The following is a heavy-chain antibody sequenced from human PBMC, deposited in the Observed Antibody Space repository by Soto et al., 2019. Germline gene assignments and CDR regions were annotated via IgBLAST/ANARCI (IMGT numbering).Heavy chain of an antibody. V-gene: IGHV6-1*01. CDR1: GDSVSSNSAA. CDR2: TYYRSKWYN. D-gene: IGHD6-19*01. CDR3: ARDLSGWYDPEYYFDY. J-gene: IGHJ4*02. Sequence: SQTLSLPCAISGDSVSSNSAAWNWIRQSPSRGLEWLGRTYYRSKWYNDYAVSVKSRITINPDTSKNQFSLQLNSVTPEDTAVYYCARDLSGWYDPEYYFDYWGQGTLVTVSS.